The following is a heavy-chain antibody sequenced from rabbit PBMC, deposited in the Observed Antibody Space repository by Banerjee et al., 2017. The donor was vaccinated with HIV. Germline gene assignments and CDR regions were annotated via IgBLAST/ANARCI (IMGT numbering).Heavy chain of an antibody. CDR1: GIDFSSYYY. CDR2: IYTGDGNT. CDR3: ARAGYGGGAYFNL. J-gene: IGHJ4*01. D-gene: IGHD4-2*01. V-gene: IGHV1S40*01. Sequence: QSLEESGGDLVKPGASLTLTCTASGIDFSSYYYMCWVRQAPGKGLEWIACIYTGDGNTYYASWAKGRFTISKTSSTTVTLQMTSLTAADTATYFCARAGYGGGAYFNLWGPGTLVTVS.